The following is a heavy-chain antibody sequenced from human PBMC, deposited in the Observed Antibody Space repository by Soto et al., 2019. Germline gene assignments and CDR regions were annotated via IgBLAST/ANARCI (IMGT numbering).Heavy chain of an antibody. CDR2: IIPIFGTA. CDR3: AARYSYAPYYFDY. J-gene: IGHJ4*02. V-gene: IGHV1-69*05. Sequence: QVQLVQSGAEVKKPGSSVKVSCKASGGTFSSYAISWVRQAPGQGLEWMGGIIPIFGTANYAQKFQGRVXXPXAXXTSTAYMELSRLRSEDTAVYYCAARYSYAPYYFDYWGQGTLVTVSS. D-gene: IGHD5-18*01. CDR1: GGTFSSYA.